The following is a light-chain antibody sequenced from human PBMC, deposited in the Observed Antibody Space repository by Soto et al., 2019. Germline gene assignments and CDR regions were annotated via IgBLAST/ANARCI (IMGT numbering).Light chain of an antibody. CDR2: VAS. CDR1: QSVSSN. Sequence: EIVMTQSPATLSVSPGERATLSCRASQSVSSNLAWYQQIPGQTPKLLIYVASTRATGIPARFSGSGSGTEFTLTISSLQSEDFAVYYCQQYNVWPLTFGGGTKVEFK. J-gene: IGKJ4*01. CDR3: QQYNVWPLT. V-gene: IGKV3-15*01.